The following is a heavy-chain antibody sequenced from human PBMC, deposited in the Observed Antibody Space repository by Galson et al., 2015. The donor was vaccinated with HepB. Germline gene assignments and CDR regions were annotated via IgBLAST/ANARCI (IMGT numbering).Heavy chain of an antibody. CDR1: GFTFSSYG. V-gene: IGHV3-30*18. J-gene: IGHJ6*02. CDR3: AKDFGVDSMTTVIYYYYYGMDV. Sequence: SLRLSCAASGFTFSSYGMHWVRQAPGKGLEWVAVISYDGSNKYYADSVKGRFTISRDNSKNTLYLQMNSLRAEDTAVYYCAKDFGVDSMTTVIYYYYYGMDVWGQGTTVTVSS. D-gene: IGHD4-17*01. CDR2: ISYDGSNK.